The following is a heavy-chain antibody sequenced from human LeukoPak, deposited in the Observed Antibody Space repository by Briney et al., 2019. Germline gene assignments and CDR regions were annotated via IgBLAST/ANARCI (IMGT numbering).Heavy chain of an antibody. CDR2: INPNSGGT. J-gene: IGHJ6*02. V-gene: IGHV1-2*02. CDR1: GYTFTGYY. D-gene: IGHD2-2*02. Sequence: ASVKVSCKASGYTFTGYYMQWVRQAPGQGLEWMGWINPNSGGTNYAQKFQGRVTMTRDTSISTAYMELSRLRSDDTAVYYCARVSRVVVPAAISGYYYGMDVWGQGTTVTVSS. CDR3: ARVSRVVVPAAISGYYYGMDV.